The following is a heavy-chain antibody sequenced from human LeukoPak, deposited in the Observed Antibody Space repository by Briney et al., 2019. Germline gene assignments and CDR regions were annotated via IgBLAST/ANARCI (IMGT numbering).Heavy chain of an antibody. CDR1: GVSIRSYS. J-gene: IGHJ4*02. V-gene: IGHV4-4*07. D-gene: IGHD2-15*01. CDR2: IQTSGST. CDR3: AREEEGDYSDYFDY. Sequence: SETLSLTCSVSGVSIRSYSWSWIRQPSGKGLVWIGRIQTSGSTNYNPSLRSRVTMSVDTSKNQFSLKLSSVTAADTAVYYCAREEEGDYSDYFDYWGQGTLVTVSS.